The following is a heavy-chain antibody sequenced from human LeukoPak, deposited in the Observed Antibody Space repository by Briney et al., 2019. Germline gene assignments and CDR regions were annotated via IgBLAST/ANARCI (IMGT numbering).Heavy chain of an antibody. CDR3: ARVLGHNYGLGSDY. CDR1: GFMFSTYR. CDR2: IGISSAFI. Sequence: GGSLRLSCAASGFMFSTYRLTWVRQAPGKGLEWVSYIGISSAFIYYADSVKGRFTISREYGKSSLYLQMNSLTAEDTAMYYCARVLGHNYGLGSDYWGQGTVVTVSS. D-gene: IGHD5-18*01. V-gene: IGHV3-48*01. J-gene: IGHJ4*02.